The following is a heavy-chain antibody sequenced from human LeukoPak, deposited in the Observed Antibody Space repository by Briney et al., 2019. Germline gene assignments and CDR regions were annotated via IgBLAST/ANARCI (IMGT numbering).Heavy chain of an antibody. V-gene: IGHV4-34*01. Sequence: KPSETLSLTCAVYGGSFSGYYWSWIRQPPGKGLEWIGEINHSGSTNYNPSLKSRVTISVDTSKNQFSLKLSSVTAADTAVYYCARGGDNQSKYRIPTPGLDPWGQGTLVTVSS. CDR3: ARGGDNQSKYRIPTPGLDP. CDR1: GGSFSGYY. CDR2: INHSGST. J-gene: IGHJ5*02. D-gene: IGHD2-21*01.